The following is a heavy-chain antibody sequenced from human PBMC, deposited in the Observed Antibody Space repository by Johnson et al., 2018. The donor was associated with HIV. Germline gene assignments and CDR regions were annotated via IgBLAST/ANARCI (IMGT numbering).Heavy chain of an antibody. CDR3: ATGDCSGAFDI. J-gene: IGHJ3*02. D-gene: IGHD2-15*01. Sequence: VQLVESGGGLVQPGGSLRLSCVASGFTFSNVWMTWVRQAPGKGLEWVGRIKRKSDGETTDYAAPVKGRFTISRDDSKNSLYLQMNSLKTEDTAVYSCATGDCSGAFDIWGQGTMVTVSS. CDR1: GFTFSNVW. CDR2: IKRKSDGETT. V-gene: IGHV3-15*01.